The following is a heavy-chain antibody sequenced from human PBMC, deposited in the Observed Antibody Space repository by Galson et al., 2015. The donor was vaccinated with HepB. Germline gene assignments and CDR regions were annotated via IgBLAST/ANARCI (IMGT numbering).Heavy chain of an antibody. Sequence: GAEVKKPGESLRISCKGSGYSFTSYWISWVRQMPGKGLEWMGRIDPSDSYTNYSPSFQGHVTISADKSISTAYLQWSSLKASDTAMYYCARHAHSSSWYFWFDPWGQGTLVTVSS. CDR2: IDPSDSYT. D-gene: IGHD6-13*01. V-gene: IGHV5-10-1*01. CDR3: ARHAHSSSWYFWFDP. CDR1: GYSFTSYW. J-gene: IGHJ5*02.